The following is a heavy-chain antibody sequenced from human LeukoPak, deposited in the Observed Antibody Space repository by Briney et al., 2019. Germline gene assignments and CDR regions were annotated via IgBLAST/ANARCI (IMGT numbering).Heavy chain of an antibody. Sequence: SETLSLTCTVSGGSISSDSYYWGWIRQSPGRGLEWIGNIFHSGATYYNPSLKSRVTISVDTSKNQFSLKLSSVTAADTAVYYCARLGIVVVPAATYPGYWGQGTLVTVSS. CDR1: GGSISSDSYY. V-gene: IGHV4-39*01. CDR3: ARLGIVVVPAATYPGY. J-gene: IGHJ4*02. D-gene: IGHD2-2*01. CDR2: IFHSGAT.